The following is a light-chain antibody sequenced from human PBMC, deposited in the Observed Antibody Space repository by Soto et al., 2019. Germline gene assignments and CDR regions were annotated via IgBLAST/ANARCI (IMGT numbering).Light chain of an antibody. CDR2: DAS. CDR1: VSIGTW. J-gene: IGKJ1*01. Sequence: GDRVTITCRASVSIGTWLAWYQQKPGKAPNLLIYDASSLQSGVPSRFSGRGSGTEFTLTISSLQPDDFATYYCQQFQSFSRTFGQGTKVDIK. CDR3: QQFQSFSRT. V-gene: IGKV1-5*01.